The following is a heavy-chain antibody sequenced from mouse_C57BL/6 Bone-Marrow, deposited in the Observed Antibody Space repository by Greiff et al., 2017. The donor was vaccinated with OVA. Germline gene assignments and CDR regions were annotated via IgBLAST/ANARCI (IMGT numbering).Heavy chain of an antibody. Sequence: VQLQQSGAELAKPGASVKLSCKASGYTFTSYWMHWVNQRPGQGLEWIGYINPSSGYTKYNQKFKDKATLTADKSYSTAYMQMSSLTYEDSAVYYCATRDPTVVPYRCFDVWGTGTTVTVSS. V-gene: IGHV1-7*01. CDR2: INPSSGYT. J-gene: IGHJ1*03. D-gene: IGHD1-1*01. CDR3: ATRDPTVVPYRCFDV. CDR1: GYTFTSYW.